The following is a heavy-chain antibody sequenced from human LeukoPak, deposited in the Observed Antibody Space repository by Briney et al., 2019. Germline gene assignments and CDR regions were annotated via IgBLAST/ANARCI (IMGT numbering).Heavy chain of an antibody. J-gene: IGHJ4*02. CDR1: GGSLSGYY. CDR2: INHSGST. Sequence: SETLSLTCAVYGGSLSGYYWSWIRQPPGKGLEWIGEINHSGSTNYNPSLQSRVTISVDTSKNQFSLKLSSVTAADTAVYYCARRYSDYWGQGTLVTVSS. CDR3: ARRYSDY. V-gene: IGHV4-34*01.